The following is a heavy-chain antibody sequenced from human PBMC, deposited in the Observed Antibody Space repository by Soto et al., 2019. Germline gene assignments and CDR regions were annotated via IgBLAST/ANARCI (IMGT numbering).Heavy chain of an antibody. CDR1: GGTFSSYA. CDR3: ASEWGRGSTVVTGGATVD. CDR2: IIPSFGTA. D-gene: IGHD2-15*01. V-gene: IGHV1-69*01. J-gene: IGHJ4*02. Sequence: QVQLVQSGAAVKKPGSSVKVSCKASGGTFSSYAISWVRQAPGQGLAWMGGIIPSFGTANYAQKFQGRVTMTADESTSTAYMEQSSRRSEDTAVYYWASEWGRGSTVVTGGATVDWGQGTLDTVSS.